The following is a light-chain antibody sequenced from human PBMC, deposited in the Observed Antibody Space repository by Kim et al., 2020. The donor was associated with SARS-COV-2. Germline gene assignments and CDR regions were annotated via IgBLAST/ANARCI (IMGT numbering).Light chain of an antibody. V-gene: IGKV3-20*01. CDR3: QQYGSSPPYS. Sequence: SPGERTPLACRASQSVSSRYLAWYHQKPCQSPRLLIDGASSRATGIPDRFRGSGSVTDFTLTISRLEPEDFALYYCQQYGSSPPYSFGQVTNLDI. J-gene: IGKJ2*03. CDR2: GAS. CDR1: QSVSSRY.